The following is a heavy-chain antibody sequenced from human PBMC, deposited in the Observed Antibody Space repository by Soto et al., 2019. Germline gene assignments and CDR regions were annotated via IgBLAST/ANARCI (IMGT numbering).Heavy chain of an antibody. CDR2: IFGSGDGRT. D-gene: IGHD3-3*01. V-gene: IGHV3-23*01. Sequence: EVQLLESGGGLGQPGGSLRLSCVASGFNFRSYTMSWVRQAPGKGLEWVSGIFGSGDGRTYYADSVRVRFTISRDDAKSTLYLQKNSLRADETAIYYSTKHRQLDGFWPFVHWGQRILITVSS. J-gene: IGHJ4*02. CDR3: TKHRQLDGFWPFVH. CDR1: GFNFRSYT.